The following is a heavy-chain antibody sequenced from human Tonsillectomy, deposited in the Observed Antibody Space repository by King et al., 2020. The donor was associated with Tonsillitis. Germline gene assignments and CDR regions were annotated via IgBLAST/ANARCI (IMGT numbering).Heavy chain of an antibody. V-gene: IGHV5-51*03. Sequence: QLVQSGAEVKKPGESLKISCKGSGYSFTSSWIGWVRQMPGKGLEWMGIIYPGDSDTRYSPSFQGQATISADKSISTAYLQWSTLNASDTARYYCARPEEGAGPRYWCFDFWGRGTLVTVSS. CDR2: IYPGDSDT. D-gene: IGHD6-19*01. CDR3: ARPEEGAGPRYWCFDF. J-gene: IGHJ2*01. CDR1: GYSFTSSW.